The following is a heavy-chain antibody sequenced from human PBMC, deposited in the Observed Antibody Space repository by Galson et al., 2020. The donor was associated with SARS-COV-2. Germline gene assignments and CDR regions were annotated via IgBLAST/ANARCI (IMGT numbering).Heavy chain of an antibody. J-gene: IGHJ4*02. CDR2: FSSGSDKT. D-gene: IGHD2-15*01. CDR3: VRRYCSGGRCTSVDY. CDR1: GFSFSDYA. V-gene: IGHV3-23*01. Sequence: GESLKISCAASGFSFSDYAMSWVRQAPGKGLEWVSGFSSGSDKTYYADSVKGRFTISRDNSKNTLHLQMNSLRPEDTALYFCVRRYCSGGRCTSVDYWGQGTLVTVSS.